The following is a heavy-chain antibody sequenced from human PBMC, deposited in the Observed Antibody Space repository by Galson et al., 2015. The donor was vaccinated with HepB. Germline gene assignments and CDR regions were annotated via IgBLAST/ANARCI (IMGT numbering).Heavy chain of an antibody. J-gene: IGHJ4*02. CDR2: IFPDDPDT. CDR3: ARRRFDSSTTYNFDY. Sequence: QSGAEVKKSGESLKISCNGSGYYFPTWWIGWVRQRPGKGLEWMGIIFPDDPDTRYSPSFQGHVTMSADRSINTAYLQWSSLKASDTAMYYCARRRFDSSTTYNFDYWGPGTLVTVSS. D-gene: IGHD2/OR15-2a*01. V-gene: IGHV5-51*03. CDR1: GYYFPTWW.